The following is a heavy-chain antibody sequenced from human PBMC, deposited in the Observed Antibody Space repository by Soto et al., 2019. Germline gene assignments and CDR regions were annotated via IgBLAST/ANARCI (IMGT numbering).Heavy chain of an antibody. CDR1: GYTFTSYD. J-gene: IGHJ6*03. Sequence: GASVKVSCKASGYTFTSYDINWVRQATGQGLEWMGWMNPNSGNTGYAQKFQGRVTMTRNTSISTAYMELSSLRSEDTAVYYCARGMGYYDILSCYYSLYYYYYMAVWGKGTTVTVSS. CDR2: MNPNSGNT. V-gene: IGHV1-8*01. D-gene: IGHD3-9*01. CDR3: ARGMGYYDILSCYYSLYYYYYMAV.